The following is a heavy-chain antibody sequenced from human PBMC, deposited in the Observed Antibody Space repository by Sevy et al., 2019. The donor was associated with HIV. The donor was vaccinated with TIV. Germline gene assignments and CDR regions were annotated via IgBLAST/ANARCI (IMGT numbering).Heavy chain of an antibody. CDR2: ISGSDGGT. CDR3: VKGLASGYFPYYLDY. D-gene: IGHD3-3*01. Sequence: GGSLRLSCAASGFTFSSYAMSWVRQAPGKGLEWVSAISGSDGGTYYADSVKGRFTISRDNSKNTLYLQMNTLRAEDTAVYRCVKGLASGYFPYYLDYWGQGTLVTVSS. CDR1: GFTFSSYA. V-gene: IGHV3-23*01. J-gene: IGHJ4*02.